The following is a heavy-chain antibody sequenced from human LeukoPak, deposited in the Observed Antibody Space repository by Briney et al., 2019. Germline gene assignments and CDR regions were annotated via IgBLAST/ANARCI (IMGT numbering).Heavy chain of an antibody. Sequence: GASVKVSCKASVYIFTSYYMHWVRQAPGQGLEWMGIINPSGGSTSYAQKFQGRVTMTRDTSTSTVYMELSSLRSEDTAGYYCARGRATAMVHLDYWGQGTLVTVSS. V-gene: IGHV1-46*01. CDR1: VYIFTSYY. J-gene: IGHJ4*02. CDR3: ARGRATAMVHLDY. D-gene: IGHD5-18*01. CDR2: INPSGGST.